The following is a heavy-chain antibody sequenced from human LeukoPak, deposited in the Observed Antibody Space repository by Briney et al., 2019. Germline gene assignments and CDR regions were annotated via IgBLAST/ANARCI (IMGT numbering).Heavy chain of an antibody. CDR3: ARGKPPVRGNLPYYFDY. V-gene: IGHV4-34*01. CDR2: INHSGST. D-gene: IGHD3-10*01. CDR1: GGSVSGYY. J-gene: IGHJ4*02. Sequence: MSSETLSLTCAVYGGSVSGYYWSWIRQPPGKGLGWIWEINHSGSTNYNPPLKSRVTISVDTYKNQFSLKLCSVTAADRAVYYCARGKPPVRGNLPYYFDYWGQGTLVTVSS.